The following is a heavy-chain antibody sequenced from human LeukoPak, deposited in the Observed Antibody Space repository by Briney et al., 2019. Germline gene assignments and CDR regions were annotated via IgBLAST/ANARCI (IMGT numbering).Heavy chain of an antibody. Sequence: SETLSLTCTVSGGSVTKYYWHWIRQAPGKGLEWIGFIFHTGITNYNPSLKSRFTISVDTSKNQFSLKLTSVTAADTAVYFCARDLFPITWFESWGQGTLVTVSS. D-gene: IGHD1-14*01. J-gene: IGHJ5*01. CDR3: ARDLFPITWFES. CDR1: GGSVTKYY. V-gene: IGHV4-59*02. CDR2: IFHTGIT.